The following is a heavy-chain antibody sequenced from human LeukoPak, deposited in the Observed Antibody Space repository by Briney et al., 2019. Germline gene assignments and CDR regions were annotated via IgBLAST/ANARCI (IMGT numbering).Heavy chain of an antibody. Sequence: RQAXXXRLEXMGWINTGNGDTKYSQKFQDRVTITRDTSASTAYMELRSLRSEDTAVYYCARGAEVAASLLNYWGQGTLVPVSS. CDR2: INTGNGDT. J-gene: IGHJ4*02. D-gene: IGHD6-19*01. V-gene: IGHV1-3*04. CDR3: ARGAEVAASLLNY.